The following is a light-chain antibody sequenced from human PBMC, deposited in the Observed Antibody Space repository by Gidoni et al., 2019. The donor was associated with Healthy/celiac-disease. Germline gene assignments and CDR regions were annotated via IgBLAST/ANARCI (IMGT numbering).Light chain of an antibody. CDR1: QRVSSSY. V-gene: IGKV3-20*01. CDR3: QQYGSSPQT. Sequence: DIGLTQSPGTLSLSPGERATLSCRTSQRVSSSYLAWYQQKPGQAPRLLIYGASSRATGIPDRFSGSGSGTDFTLTISRLEPEDFAVYYCQQYGSSPQTFGQGTKVEIK. CDR2: GAS. J-gene: IGKJ1*01.